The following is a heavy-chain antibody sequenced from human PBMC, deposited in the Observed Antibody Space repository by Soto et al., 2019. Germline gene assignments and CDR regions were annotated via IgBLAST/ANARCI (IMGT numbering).Heavy chain of an antibody. CDR3: ATDFYGNYYYYGMDV. J-gene: IGHJ6*02. CDR2: INQSGST. D-gene: IGHD3-10*01. Sequence: PSETLSLTCAVYGGSFSGSYWSWIRQPPGKGLEWIGEINQSGSTNYNPSLKSRVTISVDTSKNQFSLKLSSVTAADTAVYYCATDFYGNYYYYGMDVWGQGTTVTVSS. CDR1: GGSFSGSY. V-gene: IGHV4-34*01.